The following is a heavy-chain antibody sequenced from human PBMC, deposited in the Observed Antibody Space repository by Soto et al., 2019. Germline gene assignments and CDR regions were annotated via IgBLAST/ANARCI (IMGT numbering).Heavy chain of an antibody. D-gene: IGHD3-3*01. CDR2: IYYSGST. V-gene: IGHV4-31*03. CDR3: ARDRGAGWSGPYYFDY. CDR1: GGSISSGGYY. Sequence: QVQLQESGPGLVQPSQTLSLTCTVSGGSISSGGYYWSWIRQHPGKGLEWIGYIYYSGSTYYNPSLKSRVTISVDTSKNQFALKLSSVTAADTAVYYCARDRGAGWSGPYYFDYWGQGTLVTVSS. J-gene: IGHJ4*02.